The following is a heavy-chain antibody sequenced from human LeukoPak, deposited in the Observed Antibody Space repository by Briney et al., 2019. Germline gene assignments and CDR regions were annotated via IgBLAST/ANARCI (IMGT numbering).Heavy chain of an antibody. D-gene: IGHD2-2*01. V-gene: IGHV1-69*04. Sequence: SVKLSCKASGGTFSSYTISWVRQAPGQGLERMGRIIPILCIANYAQKFQGRVTITADKSTSTAYMELSSLRSEDTAVYYCARDQRDIVVVPAAMGDFDYWGQGTLVTVSS. J-gene: IGHJ4*02. CDR3: ARDQRDIVVVPAAMGDFDY. CDR2: IIPILCIA. CDR1: GGTFSSYT.